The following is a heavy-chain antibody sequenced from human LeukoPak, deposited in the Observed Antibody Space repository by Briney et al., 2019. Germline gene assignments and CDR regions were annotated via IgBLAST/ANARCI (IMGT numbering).Heavy chain of an antibody. D-gene: IGHD2-15*01. Sequence: GGSLRLSCAASGFTFSNAWMSWVRQAPGKGLEWVGRIKSKTDGGTTDYAAPVKGRFTISRDNSKNTLYLQMNSLKTEDTAVYYCTTDRDAQGLLDYWGQGTLVTVSS. CDR3: TTDRDAQGLLDY. J-gene: IGHJ4*02. CDR2: IKSKTDGGTT. CDR1: GFTFSNAW. V-gene: IGHV3-15*01.